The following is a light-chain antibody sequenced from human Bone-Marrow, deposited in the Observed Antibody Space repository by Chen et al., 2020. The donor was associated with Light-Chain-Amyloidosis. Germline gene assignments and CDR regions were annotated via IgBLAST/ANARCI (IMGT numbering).Light chain of an antibody. CDR1: NIGSTS. CDR3: QVWDRGSDRPV. J-gene: IGLJ3*02. CDR2: DDS. V-gene: IGLV3-21*02. Sequence: SYVLTQPSSVSVAPGQTATIACGGNNIGSTSVHWYQQTPGQAPLLVVDDDSDRPSGIPGRLSGSNAGNTATLTISRVEAGDEADYYCQVWDRGSDRPVFGGGTKLTVL.